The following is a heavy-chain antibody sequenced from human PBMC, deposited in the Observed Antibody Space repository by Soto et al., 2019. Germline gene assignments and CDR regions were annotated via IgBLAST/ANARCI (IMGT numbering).Heavy chain of an antibody. CDR3: ARARITMVRGVSPSDY. D-gene: IGHD3-10*01. J-gene: IGHJ4*02. CDR2: INPSGGST. Sequence: QVQLVQSGAEVKKPGASVKVSCKASGYTFTSYYMHWVRQAPGQGLEWMGIINPSGGSTSYAQKFRGRVTMTRDTSTSTVYMELSSLRSEDTAVYYCARARITMVRGVSPSDYWGQGTLVTVSS. V-gene: IGHV1-46*01. CDR1: GYTFTSYY.